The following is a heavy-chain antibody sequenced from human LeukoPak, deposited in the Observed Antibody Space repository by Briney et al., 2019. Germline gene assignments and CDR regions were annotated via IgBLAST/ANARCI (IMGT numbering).Heavy chain of an antibody. J-gene: IGHJ6*02. CDR2: IYYSGST. CDR3: ARARAEGDYGSNYYGMDV. Sequence: SETLSLTCTVSGSSISSYYWSWIRQPPGKGLEWIGYIYYSGSTNYNPSLKSRVTISVDTSKNQFSLKLSSVTAADTAVYYCARARAEGDYGSNYYGMDVWGQGTTVTVSS. V-gene: IGHV4-59*01. CDR1: GSSISSYY. D-gene: IGHD4/OR15-4a*01.